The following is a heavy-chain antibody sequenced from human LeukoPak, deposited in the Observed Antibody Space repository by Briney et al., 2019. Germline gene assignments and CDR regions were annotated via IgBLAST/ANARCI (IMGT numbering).Heavy chain of an antibody. D-gene: IGHD3-22*01. CDR2: IYPGDSDT. V-gene: IGHV5-51*01. CDR3: ARRYYYDSSGYSYMDV. Sequence: GESLKISCKGSGYSFTSYWIGWVRQMPGKGLEWMGIIYPGDSDTGYSPSFQGQVTISADKSISTAYLQWSSLKASDTAMYYCARRYYYDSSGYSYMDVWGKGTTVTVSS. J-gene: IGHJ6*03. CDR1: GYSFTSYW.